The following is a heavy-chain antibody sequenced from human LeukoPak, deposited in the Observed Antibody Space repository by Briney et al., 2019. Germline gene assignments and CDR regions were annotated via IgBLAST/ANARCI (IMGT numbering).Heavy chain of an antibody. D-gene: IGHD2-15*01. CDR3: TIQWSGSSCRLRDV. V-gene: IGHV3-23*01. Sequence: GGSLRLSCAASGFTFSSYAMSWVRQAPGKGLEWVSTISESGANTHYAASVKGRFTISRDDSKNTLYVQLNSLRVEDTAIYYCTIQWSGSSCRLRDVWAQETTVTVSS. CDR2: ISESGANT. CDR1: GFTFSSYA. J-gene: IGHJ6*01.